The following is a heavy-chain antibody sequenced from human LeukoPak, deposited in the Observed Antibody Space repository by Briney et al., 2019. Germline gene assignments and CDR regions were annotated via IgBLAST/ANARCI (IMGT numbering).Heavy chain of an antibody. D-gene: IGHD3-16*01. CDR2: ISFDGSST. Sequence: PGGSLRLSCAASGFTFTSHWMHWVRQAPGKGLVWVSRISFDGSSTSNAESVEGRFTISRDNAKNTLSLHMNSLRAEDMGVYYCARGDDESLDHWGQGTLVTVSS. J-gene: IGHJ4*02. CDR1: GFTFTSHW. V-gene: IGHV3-74*01. CDR3: ARGDDESLDH.